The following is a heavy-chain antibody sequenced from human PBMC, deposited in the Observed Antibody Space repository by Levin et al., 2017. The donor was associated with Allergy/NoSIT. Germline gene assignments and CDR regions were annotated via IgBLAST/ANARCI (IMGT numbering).Heavy chain of an antibody. Sequence: GESLKISCAASGFTFSSYWMHWVRQAPGKGLVWVSRISSDGSRTNYADSVKGRFTISRDNAKNTLYLQMNSLRAEDTAVYYCARDLRIAVEINWFDPWGQGTLVTVSS. J-gene: IGHJ5*02. CDR1: GFTFSSYW. CDR2: ISSDGSRT. D-gene: IGHD6-19*01. CDR3: ARDLRIAVEINWFDP. V-gene: IGHV3-74*01.